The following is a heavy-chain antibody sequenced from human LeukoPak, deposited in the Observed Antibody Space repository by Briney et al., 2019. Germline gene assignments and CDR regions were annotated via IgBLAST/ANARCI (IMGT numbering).Heavy chain of an antibody. J-gene: IGHJ4*02. CDR3: ARVGIAARPFDY. D-gene: IGHD6-6*01. Sequence: SETLSLTCTVSGGSISSSSYYWGWIRQPPGKGLEWIGSIYYSGSTYYNPSLKSRVTIPVDTSKNQFSLKLSSVTAADTAVYYCARVGIAARPFDYWGQGTLVTVSS. CDR1: GGSISSSSYY. CDR2: IYYSGST. V-gene: IGHV4-39*01.